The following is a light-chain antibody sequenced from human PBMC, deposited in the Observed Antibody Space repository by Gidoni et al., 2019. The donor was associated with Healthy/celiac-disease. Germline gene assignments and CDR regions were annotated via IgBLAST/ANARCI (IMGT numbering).Light chain of an antibody. Sequence: DSQMTQSPSTLSASVGDRVTITCRASQSSSSWLAWYQQKPGKAPKLLIYDASSLESGVPSRFSGSGSGTEFTLTISSLQPDDVAAYYCQQYNSYSLTFGGGTKVEIK. CDR2: DAS. CDR1: QSSSSW. CDR3: QQYNSYSLT. J-gene: IGKJ4*01. V-gene: IGKV1-5*01.